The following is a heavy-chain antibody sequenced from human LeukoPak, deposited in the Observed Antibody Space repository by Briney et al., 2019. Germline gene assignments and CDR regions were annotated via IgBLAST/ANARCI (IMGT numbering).Heavy chain of an antibody. CDR2: INPIFGTA. V-gene: IGHV1-69*13. CDR3: ARSSRYYDSSGLQAYYFDY. Sequence: SVKVSCKASGYTFTGYYMHWVRQAPGQGLEWMGWINPIFGTANYAQKFQGRVTITADESTSTAYMELSSLRSEDTAVYYCARSSRYYDSSGLQAYYFDYWGQGTLVTVSS. D-gene: IGHD3-22*01. J-gene: IGHJ4*02. CDR1: GYTFTGYY.